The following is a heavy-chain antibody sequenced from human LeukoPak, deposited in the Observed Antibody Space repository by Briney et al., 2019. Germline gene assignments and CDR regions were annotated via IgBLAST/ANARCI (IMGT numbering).Heavy chain of an antibody. J-gene: IGHJ4*02. CDR2: IYHRGST. CDR1: NYSISRGHY. Sequence: SETLSLTCTVSNYSISRGHYWGWIRQPPGKGLEWIGNIYHRGSTSYSPSLKGRVTISVDTSKNQFSLNLSSLTAADTAVYFCARDPLRGFDFWGQGTLVTVSS. CDR3: ARDPLRGFDF. V-gene: IGHV4-38-2*02.